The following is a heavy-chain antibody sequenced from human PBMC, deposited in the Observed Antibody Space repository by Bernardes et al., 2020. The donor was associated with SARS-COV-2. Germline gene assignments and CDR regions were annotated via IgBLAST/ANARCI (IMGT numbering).Heavy chain of an antibody. CDR1: GGSISSYY. J-gene: IGHJ6*02. V-gene: IGHV4-59*08. CDR2: IYYSGST. Sequence: SEPLSLTCTVSGGSISSYYWSWIRQPPGKGLEWIGYIYYSGSTNYNPSLKSRVTISVDTSKNQFSLKLSSVTAADTAVYYCASLAEGRIYGDYGRYYYGMDVWGQGTTVTVSS. D-gene: IGHD4-17*01. CDR3: ASLAEGRIYGDYGRYYYGMDV.